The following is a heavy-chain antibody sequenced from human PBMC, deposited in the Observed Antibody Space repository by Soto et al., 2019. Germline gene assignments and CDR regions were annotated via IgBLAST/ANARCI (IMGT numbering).Heavy chain of an antibody. D-gene: IGHD5-18*01. V-gene: IGHV4-38-2*01. CDR2: IYHSGST. CDR1: GYSISSGYY. Sequence: PSETLSLTCAVSGYSISSGYYWGWIRQPPGKGLEWIGSIYHSGSTYYNPSLKSRVTISVDTSKNQFSLKLSSVTAADTAVYYCASPADTAMPVGFDYWGQGTLVTVSS. J-gene: IGHJ4*02. CDR3: ASPADTAMPVGFDY.